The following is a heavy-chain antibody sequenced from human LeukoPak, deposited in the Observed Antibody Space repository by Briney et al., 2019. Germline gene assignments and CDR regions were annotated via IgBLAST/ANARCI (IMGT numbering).Heavy chain of an antibody. D-gene: IGHD3-10*01. V-gene: IGHV3-64D*06. CDR2: ISTNGGST. Sequence: GGSLRLSCSASGFTFSSYAMHWVRQAPGKGLEYVSAISTNGGSTYYTDSVKGRFTISRDNSKNTLYLQMSSLRAEDTAVYYCVIRLSDRGVRGPFDYGGQGTLVTVSS. J-gene: IGHJ4*02. CDR1: GFTFSSYA. CDR3: VIRLSDRGVRGPFDY.